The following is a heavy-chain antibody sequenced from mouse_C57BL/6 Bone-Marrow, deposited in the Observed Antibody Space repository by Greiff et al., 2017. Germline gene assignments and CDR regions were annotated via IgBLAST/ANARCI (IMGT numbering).Heavy chain of an antibody. Sequence: EVMLVESGGGLVKPGGSLKLSCAASGFTFSSYAMSWVRQTPEKRLEWVATISDGGSYTYYPDNVKGRFTISRDNAKNNLYLQMSHLKSEDTAMYYCARVDYDVEYFDVWGTGTTVTVSS. J-gene: IGHJ1*03. CDR1: GFTFSSYA. CDR3: ARVDYDVEYFDV. D-gene: IGHD2-4*01. CDR2: ISDGGSYT. V-gene: IGHV5-4*03.